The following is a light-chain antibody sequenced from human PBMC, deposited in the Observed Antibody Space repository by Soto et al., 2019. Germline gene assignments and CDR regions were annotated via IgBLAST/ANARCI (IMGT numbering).Light chain of an antibody. CDR2: EVS. CDR3: SSYAGSSNV. V-gene: IGLV2-14*01. J-gene: IGLJ1*01. CDR1: SSDVGGYNY. Sequence: QAVVTQPASVSGSPGQSITISCTGTSSDVGGYNYVSWYQQHPGKAPKLMIYEVSNRPSGVSNRFSGSKSGNTASLTVSGLQAEDEADYCSSYAGSSNVFGTGTKVTVL.